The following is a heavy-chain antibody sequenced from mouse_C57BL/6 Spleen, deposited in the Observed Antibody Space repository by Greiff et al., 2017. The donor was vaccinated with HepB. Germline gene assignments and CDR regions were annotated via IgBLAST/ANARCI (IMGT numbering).Heavy chain of an antibody. J-gene: IGHJ1*03. CDR1: GYSITSGYY. Sequence: EVKLQESGPGLVKPSQSLSLTCSVTGYSITSGYYWNWIRQFPGNKLEWMGYISYDGSNNYNPSLKNRISITRDTSKNQFFLKLNSVTTEDTATYYCARNYYGSSPNWYFDVWGTGTTVTVSS. CDR2: ISYDGSN. V-gene: IGHV3-6*01. CDR3: ARNYYGSSPNWYFDV. D-gene: IGHD1-1*01.